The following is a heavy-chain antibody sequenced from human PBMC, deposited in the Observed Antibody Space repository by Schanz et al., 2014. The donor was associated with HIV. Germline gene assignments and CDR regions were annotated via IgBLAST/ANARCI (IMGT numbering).Heavy chain of an antibody. CDR3: AKDRNYYDSKYRGKGNYYYYYGMDV. D-gene: IGHD3-22*01. CDR2: ISYNGNEK. CDR1: GFPLRDYG. J-gene: IGHJ6*02. V-gene: IGHV3-30*18. Sequence: QVQVVESGGGVVQPGRSLTLSCATTGFPLRDYGMHWVRQAAGKGLEWLAFISYNGNEKDYGDSVKGRFTISRDNSKNTLYLQMKNLRTEDTAVYYCAKDRNYYDSKYRGKGNYYYYYGMDVWGQGTTVTVSS.